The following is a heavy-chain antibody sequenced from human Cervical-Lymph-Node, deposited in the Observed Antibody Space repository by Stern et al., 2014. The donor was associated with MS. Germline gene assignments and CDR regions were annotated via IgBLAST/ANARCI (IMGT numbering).Heavy chain of an antibody. Sequence: QITLKESGPTLVKPTQTLTLTCTFSGFSLSSSGVGVGWIRQPPGKALEWLALIYWDADERYSPSLRSRLTITKDTSKNQVVLTMTDMDPVDTATYYCAREVAAVVPFDYWGQGTLVTVSS. D-gene: IGHD6-13*01. CDR2: IYWDADE. V-gene: IGHV2-5*02. CDR1: GFSLSSSGVG. J-gene: IGHJ4*02. CDR3: AREVAAVVPFDY.